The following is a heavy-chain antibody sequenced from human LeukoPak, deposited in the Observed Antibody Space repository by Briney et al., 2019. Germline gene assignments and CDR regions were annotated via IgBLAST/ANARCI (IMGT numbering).Heavy chain of an antibody. Sequence: GASVKVSCKASGYTFFNFYIHWVREAPGHGLKWMGIINPSGGSTSYAQKFQGRVTMTRDTSTSTVYMELSSLRSEDTAVYYCARWGTWNQLLLYLLYYWGQGTLVTVSS. CDR1: GYTFFNFY. CDR3: ARWGTWNQLLLYLLYY. V-gene: IGHV1-46*01. CDR2: INPSGGST. D-gene: IGHD2-2*02. J-gene: IGHJ4*02.